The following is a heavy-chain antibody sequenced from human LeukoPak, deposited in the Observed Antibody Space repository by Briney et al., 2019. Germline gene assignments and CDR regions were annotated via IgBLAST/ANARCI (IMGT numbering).Heavy chain of an antibody. V-gene: IGHV1-2*02. Sequence: ASVKVSCKASGYTVTGNYLHWVRQAPGQGLEWMGWINPNSGGTKYGQKFQGRVSMTRDTSISTAYLELSSLRSDDTAVYYCARGRSVTTSSPFDCWGQGTLVTVSS. D-gene: IGHD4-17*01. CDR1: GYTVTGNY. CDR3: ARGRSVTTSSPFDC. CDR2: INPNSGGT. J-gene: IGHJ4*02.